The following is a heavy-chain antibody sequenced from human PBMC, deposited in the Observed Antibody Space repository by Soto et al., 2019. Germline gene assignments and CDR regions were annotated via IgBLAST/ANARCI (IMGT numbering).Heavy chain of an antibody. Sequence: PGGSLRLSCAASGFTFSDHYMDWVRQAPGKGLEWVGRTRNKANSYTTEYAASVKGRFTISRDDSKNSLYLQMNSLKTEDTAVYYCAREFSGPGDYVDYWGQGTLVTVSS. CDR2: TRNKANSYTT. V-gene: IGHV3-72*01. CDR1: GFTFSDHY. CDR3: AREFSGPGDYVDY. D-gene: IGHD3-10*01. J-gene: IGHJ4*02.